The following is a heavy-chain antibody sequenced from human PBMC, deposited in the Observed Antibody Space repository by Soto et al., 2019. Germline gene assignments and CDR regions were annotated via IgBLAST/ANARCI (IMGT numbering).Heavy chain of an antibody. V-gene: IGHV3-30-3*01. CDR3: ARDDEGGSDCDLGY. J-gene: IGHJ4*02. CDR2: ISSDGSNK. D-gene: IGHD1-26*01. CDR1: GFTFSSHA. Sequence: QVQLVESGGGVVQPGRSLRLSCAVSGFTFSSHAMHWVRQAPGKGLEWVTLISSDGSNKYYADSVKGRFTTSRDNSKNTMYLQMNSLRVEDTAVYYCARDDEGGSDCDLGYWGQGALVTVFS.